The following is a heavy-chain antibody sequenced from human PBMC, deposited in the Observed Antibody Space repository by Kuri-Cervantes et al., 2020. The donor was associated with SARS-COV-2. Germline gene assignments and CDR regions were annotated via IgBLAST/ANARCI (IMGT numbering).Heavy chain of an antibody. J-gene: IGHJ1*01. D-gene: IGHD3-22*01. CDR1: GFTFSSYA. V-gene: IGHV3-23*01. CDR2: ISGSGGST. Sequence: GESLKISCAASGFTFSSYAMSWVRQAPGKGLEWVSAISGSGGSTYYADSVKSRFTISRDNSKNTLYLQMNSLRAEDTAVYYCAKDFGTYYDSSGYLKYWGQGTLVTVSS. CDR3: AKDFGTYYDSSGYLKY.